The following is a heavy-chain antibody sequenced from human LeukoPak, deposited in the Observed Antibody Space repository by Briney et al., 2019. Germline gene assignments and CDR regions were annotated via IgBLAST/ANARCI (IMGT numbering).Heavy chain of an antibody. CDR2: INHSGST. Sequence: SETLSLTCAVYGGSFSGYYWSWIRQPPGKGLEWIGEINHSGSTNYNPSLKSRVTISVGTSKNQFSLKLSSVTAADTAVYYCARGYCSSTSCSKDYYYGMDVWGQGTTVTVSS. J-gene: IGHJ6*02. CDR1: GGSFSGYY. V-gene: IGHV4-34*01. D-gene: IGHD2-2*01. CDR3: ARGYCSSTSCSKDYYYGMDV.